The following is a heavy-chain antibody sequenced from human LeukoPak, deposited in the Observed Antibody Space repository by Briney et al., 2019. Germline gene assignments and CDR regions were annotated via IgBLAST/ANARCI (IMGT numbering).Heavy chain of an antibody. CDR2: INSKSGGT. J-gene: IGHJ5*02. Sequence: ASVKVSCKASGYTFTDYHIHWVRQAPGQGLEWMGWINSKSGGTNYAQKFQGRVTMTRDTSISTAYMGLSRLRSDDTAVYYCARDIGQDNSGYRGCLDPWGQGTLVTVSA. CDR1: GYTFTDYH. CDR3: ARDIGQDNSGYRGCLDP. D-gene: IGHD3-22*01. V-gene: IGHV1-2*02.